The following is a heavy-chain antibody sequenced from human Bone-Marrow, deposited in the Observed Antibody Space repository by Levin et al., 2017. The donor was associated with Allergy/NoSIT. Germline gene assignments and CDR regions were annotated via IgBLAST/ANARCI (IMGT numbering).Heavy chain of an antibody. CDR3: TTRSH. Sequence: PGGSLRLSCVASGFTFGNAWMNWVRQAPGKGLQWVGRIKGKTDGGTTDYAAPVKGRFTISRDDAKKTLYLQMNSLKTEDTAIYYCTTRSHWGQGTLVTVFS. J-gene: IGHJ4*02. V-gene: IGHV3-15*01. CDR2: IKGKTDGGTT. CDR1: GFTFGNAW.